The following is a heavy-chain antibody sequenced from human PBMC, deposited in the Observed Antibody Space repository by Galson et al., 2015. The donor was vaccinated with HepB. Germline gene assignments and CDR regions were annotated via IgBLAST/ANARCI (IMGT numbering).Heavy chain of an antibody. CDR1: GFTFRRYW. J-gene: IGHJ4*02. CDR2: IKEDGSEK. CDR3: TRANNWSEDY. V-gene: IGHV3-7*05. D-gene: IGHD1-1*01. Sequence: SLRLSCAASGFTFRRYWMSWVRQAPGKGLGWVASIKEDGSEKYYVDSVKGRFTISGDNAKNSLYLQMNSLRADDTAVYYCTRANNWSEDYWGQGSLVTVSS.